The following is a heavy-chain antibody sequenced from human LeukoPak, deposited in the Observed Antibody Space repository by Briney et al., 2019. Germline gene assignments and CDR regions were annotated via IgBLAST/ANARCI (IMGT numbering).Heavy chain of an antibody. CDR2: IISGGGTI. D-gene: IGHD3-22*01. CDR1: GFTFSAYE. J-gene: IGHJ3*02. V-gene: IGHV3-48*03. Sequence: GGSLRLSCAASGFTFSAYEMDWVRQAPGKGLEWVAYIISGGGTIYYADSVRGRFTISRDNAKSSLYLQMNSLRAEDTAVYYCAKEFTPENSGFDVFDIWGLGTMVTVSS. CDR3: AKEFTPENSGFDVFDI.